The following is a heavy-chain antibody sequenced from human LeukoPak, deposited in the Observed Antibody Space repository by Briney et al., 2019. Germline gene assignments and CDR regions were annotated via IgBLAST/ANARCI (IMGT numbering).Heavy chain of an antibody. CDR1: GFTFSRYS. CDR2: ISSSSSYT. V-gene: IGHV3-21*05. Sequence: GGSLRLSCAASGFTFSRYSMNWVRRAPGKGLEWVSYISSSSSYTNYADSVKGRFTISRDNAKNSLYLQMNSLRAEDTAVYYCARPLYGDQYYFDYWGQGTLVTVSS. CDR3: ARPLYGDQYYFDY. J-gene: IGHJ4*02. D-gene: IGHD4-17*01.